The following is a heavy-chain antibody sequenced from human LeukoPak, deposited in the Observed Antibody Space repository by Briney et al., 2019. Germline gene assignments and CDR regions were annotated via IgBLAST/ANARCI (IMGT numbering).Heavy chain of an antibody. CDR2: IYSGDST. V-gene: IGHV3-66*01. Sequence: GGSLRLSCAASGSSVSTNYMSWVRQAPGKGLEWVSVIYSGDSTYYADSVKGRFTISTDNSKNTVYLQMNSLRAEDTAVYYCARAPPRGNSPYNYWGQGTLVTVSS. D-gene: IGHD4-23*01. CDR1: GSSVSTNY. CDR3: ARAPPRGNSPYNY. J-gene: IGHJ4*02.